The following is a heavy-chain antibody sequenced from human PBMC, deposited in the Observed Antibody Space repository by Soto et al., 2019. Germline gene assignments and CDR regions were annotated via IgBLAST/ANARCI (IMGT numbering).Heavy chain of an antibody. CDR3: AQNLERWTLSDYSDL. D-gene: IGHD6-25*01. CDR1: GFTFSNYV. Sequence: GGSLRLSCEATGFTFSNYVLHWVRQAPGKGLEWVALISFDGRVEYYADSVKGRFSMSRDNSRNTLYLQMTSLGGEDTAVYYCAQNLERWTLSDYSDLLGQGLMVTV. V-gene: IGHV3-30*18. CDR2: ISFDGRVE. J-gene: IGHJ3*01.